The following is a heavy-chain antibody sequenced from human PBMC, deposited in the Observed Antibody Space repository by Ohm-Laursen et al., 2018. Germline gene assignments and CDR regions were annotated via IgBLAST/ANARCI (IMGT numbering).Heavy chain of an antibody. D-gene: IGHD3-16*02. CDR1: GFTFSDYY. CDR3: ARGGDYVWGSYRPFDY. CDR2: ISSSGSTI. J-gene: IGHJ4*02. V-gene: IGHV3-11*01. Sequence: SLRLSCSASGFTFSDYYMSWIRQAPGKGLEWVSYISSSGSTIYYADSVKGRFTISRDNAKNSLYLQMNSLRAEDTAVYYCARGGDYVWGSYRPFDYWGQGTLVTVSS.